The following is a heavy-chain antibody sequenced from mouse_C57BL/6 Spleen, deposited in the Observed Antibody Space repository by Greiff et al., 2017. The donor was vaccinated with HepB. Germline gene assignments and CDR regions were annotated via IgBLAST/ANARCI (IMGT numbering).Heavy chain of an antibody. D-gene: IGHD4-1*01. V-gene: IGHV1-19*01. CDR2: INPYNGGT. J-gene: IGHJ4*01. CDR1: GYTFTDYY. Sequence: VQLQQSGPVLVKPGASVKMSCKASGYTFTDYYMNWVKQSHGKSLEWIGVINPYNGGTSYNQKFKGKATLTVDKSSSTAYMELNSLTSEDSAVYYCAITGTGYYAMDYWGQGTSVTVSS. CDR3: AITGTGYYAMDY.